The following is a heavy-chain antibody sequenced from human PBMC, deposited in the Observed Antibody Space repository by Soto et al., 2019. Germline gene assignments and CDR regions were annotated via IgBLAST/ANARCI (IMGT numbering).Heavy chain of an antibody. CDR2: ISYDGSNK. V-gene: IGHV3-30*18. D-gene: IGHD2-2*01. Sequence: QVQLVESGGGVVQPGRSLRLSCAASGFTFSSYGMHWVRQAPGKGLEWVAVISYDGSNKYYADSVKGRFTISRDNSKNTLYLQMNSLRAEDTAVYYCAKMGDCSSTSGYDVATLEGIIDYWGQGTLVTVSS. J-gene: IGHJ4*02. CDR3: AKMGDCSSTSGYDVATLEGIIDY. CDR1: GFTFSSYG.